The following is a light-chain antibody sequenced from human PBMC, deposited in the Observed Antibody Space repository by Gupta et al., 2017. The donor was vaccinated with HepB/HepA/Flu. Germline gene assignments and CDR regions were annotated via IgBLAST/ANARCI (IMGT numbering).Light chain of an antibody. CDR1: QSVRSY. CDR3: QHYSHCPRMFT. V-gene: IGKV3-11*01. CDR2: VAS. J-gene: IGKJ3*01. Sequence: IVLTQSPATLSLSLGDGAIIPCRASQSVRSYLAWYQQKPGQAPRLLIYVASNTFTGLPGRFCGCGSGTDFTVTIRTLAPEDLAVYYSQHYSHCPRMFTFGPGTKVDLK.